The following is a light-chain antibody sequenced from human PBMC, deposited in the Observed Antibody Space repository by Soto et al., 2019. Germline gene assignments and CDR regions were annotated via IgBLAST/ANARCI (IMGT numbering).Light chain of an antibody. V-gene: IGKV3-20*01. CDR2: GAS. CDR1: QSVSSSY. CDR3: QQYGSSPRA. Sequence: EIVLTQSPGTLSLSPGERATLSCRASQSVSSSYIAWYQQKHGQAPRLLIYGASSRATGIPDRFSDSGSGTDLTLTISRLEPEDFEVYYCQQYGSSPRAFGQGTKGDIK. J-gene: IGKJ1*01.